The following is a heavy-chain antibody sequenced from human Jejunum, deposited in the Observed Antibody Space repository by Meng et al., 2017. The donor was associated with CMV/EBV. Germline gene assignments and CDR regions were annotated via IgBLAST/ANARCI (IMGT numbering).Heavy chain of an antibody. V-gene: IGHV4-59*01. D-gene: IGHD5/OR15-5a*01. CDR1: GGSMSPYS. CDR2: IFSNGTT. J-gene: IGHJ4*02. Sequence: SLTCTVSGGSMSPYSWSWIRQSAGKELEWLGYIFSNGTTNYTPSLKSRLTLSIDTSKRQYSLSLNSVTAADTAVYFCARDSGVSYWGQGTLVTVSS. CDR3: ARDSGVSY.